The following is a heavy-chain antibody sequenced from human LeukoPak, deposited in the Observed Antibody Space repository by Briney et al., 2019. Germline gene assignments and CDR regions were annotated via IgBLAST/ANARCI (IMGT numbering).Heavy chain of an antibody. V-gene: IGHV3-23*01. CDR2: ISGCGGST. Sequence: GGSLRLSCAASGFTFDDYGMHWVRQAPGKGLEWVSAISGCGGSTNYADSVKGRFTISRDNSKNTLYLQMNSLRAEDTAVYYCAKDLQRTYYDVLTGPDAFDVWGQGTMVTVSS. J-gene: IGHJ3*01. CDR3: AKDLQRTYYDVLTGPDAFDV. CDR1: GFTFDDYG. D-gene: IGHD3-9*01.